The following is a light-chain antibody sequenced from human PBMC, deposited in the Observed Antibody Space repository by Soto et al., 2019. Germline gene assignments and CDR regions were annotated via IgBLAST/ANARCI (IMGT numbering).Light chain of an antibody. CDR3: PNYNSATWT. V-gene: IGKV1-27*01. CDR2: AAS. CDR1: QGISNY. J-gene: IGKJ1*01. Sequence: DIQMTQSPSSLSTSVGDRVTITCRASQGISNYLAWSQQKPGKVPKLLIYAASTLQSGVPSRVSGSGSGTDFTLTISSLQPEDVATYDWPNYNSATWTFGQGIKVE.